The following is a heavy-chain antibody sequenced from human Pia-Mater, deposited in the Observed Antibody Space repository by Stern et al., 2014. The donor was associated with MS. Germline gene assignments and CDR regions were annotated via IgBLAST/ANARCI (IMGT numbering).Heavy chain of an antibody. V-gene: IGHV3-43*01. D-gene: IGHD3-22*01. J-gene: IGHJ4*02. Sequence: EVQLXXXGGVVVQPGGSLRLSCAASGFTFDDYTMHWVRQAPGKGLEWVSLISWDGGSTYYADSVKGRFTISRDNSKNSLYLQMNSLRTEDTALYYCAKPITMIVVAESSYFDYWGQGTLVTVSS. CDR1: GFTFDDYT. CDR3: AKPITMIVVAESSYFDY. CDR2: ISWDGGST.